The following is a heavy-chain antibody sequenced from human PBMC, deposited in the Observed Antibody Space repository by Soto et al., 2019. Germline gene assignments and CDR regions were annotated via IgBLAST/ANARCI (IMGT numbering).Heavy chain of an antibody. Sequence: QAQLEQSGGEVKKPGSSVKVSCKASRVAFSKFIVTWVRQAPGVGLEWLGGIIPGFGTANYAQKFQGRGTITADESTSTAYMEVNNLRSEDTAVYYCAKVRYSSPMGYYYGMYVWGQGTTVTVYS. CDR1: RVAFSKFI. CDR3: AKVRYSSPMGYYYGMYV. V-gene: IGHV1-69*01. J-gene: IGHJ6*02. D-gene: IGHD2-2*01. CDR2: IIPGFGTA.